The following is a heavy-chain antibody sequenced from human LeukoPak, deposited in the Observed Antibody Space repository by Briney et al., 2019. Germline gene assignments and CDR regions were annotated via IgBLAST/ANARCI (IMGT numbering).Heavy chain of an antibody. V-gene: IGHV3-9*01. Sequence: PGGSLRLSCAASGFTFDDYAMHWVRQAPGKGLEWVSGISWNSGSIGYADSVKGRFTISRDNAKNSLYLQMNSLRAEDTALYYCARDGITYSSSWGGSWGQGTLVTVSS. J-gene: IGHJ5*02. D-gene: IGHD6-13*01. CDR3: ARDGITYSSSWGGS. CDR2: ISWNSGSI. CDR1: GFTFDDYA.